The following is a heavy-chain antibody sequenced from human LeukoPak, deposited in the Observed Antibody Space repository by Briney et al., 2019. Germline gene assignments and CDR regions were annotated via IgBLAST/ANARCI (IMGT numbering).Heavy chain of an antibody. Sequence: SETLSLTCAVYGGSFSGYYWSWIRQPPGKGLEWIGEINHSGSTNYNPSLKSRVTISVDTSKNQFSLKLSSVTAADTAVYYCARSYNWNYELDPYYYYYMDVWGKGTTVTVSS. CDR2: INHSGST. CDR3: ARSYNWNYELDPYYYYYMDV. CDR1: GGSFSGYY. D-gene: IGHD1-7*01. V-gene: IGHV4-34*01. J-gene: IGHJ6*03.